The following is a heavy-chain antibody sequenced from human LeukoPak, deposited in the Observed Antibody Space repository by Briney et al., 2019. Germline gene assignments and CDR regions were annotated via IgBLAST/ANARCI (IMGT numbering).Heavy chain of an antibody. CDR1: GFTFTTYA. V-gene: IGHV3-23*01. J-gene: IGHJ4*02. Sequence: GGSLRLSCAASGFTFTTYAMSWVRQAPGKGLEWVSSISVSGGTTYYADSVKGRFTISRDISKNTLYLQMNSLRAEDTAVYYCALRSGPYRYWGQGTLVTVSA. CDR2: ISVSGGTT. D-gene: IGHD2-15*01. CDR3: ALRSGPYRY.